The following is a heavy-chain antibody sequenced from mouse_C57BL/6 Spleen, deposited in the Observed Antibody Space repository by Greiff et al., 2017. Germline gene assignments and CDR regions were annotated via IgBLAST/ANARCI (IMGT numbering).Heavy chain of an antibody. Sequence: QVQLQQSGAELVRPGTSVKVSCKASGYAFTNYLIEWVKQRPGQGLEWIGVINPGSGGTNYNEKFKGKATLTADKSSSTAYMQLSSLTSEDSAVYFCAISGGLRLDYWGQGTTLTVSS. D-gene: IGHD2-2*01. CDR3: AISGGLRLDY. CDR1: GYAFTNYL. V-gene: IGHV1-54*01. CDR2: INPGSGGT. J-gene: IGHJ2*01.